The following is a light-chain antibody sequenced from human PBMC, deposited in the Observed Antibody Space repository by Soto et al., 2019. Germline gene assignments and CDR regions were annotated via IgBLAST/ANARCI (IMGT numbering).Light chain of an antibody. CDR2: AES. CDR1: KGIRND. Sequence: DVQXTHGRASLAAHLGYRVTINCRASKGIRNDLGWYKKKKRKEXKXXXYAESSLKSGVQSRLRGSGSGNEFTINIIIIEPEDFVVYYCQEDRTERRTFGEGTKVDI. V-gene: IGKV1-17*01. J-gene: IGKJ1*01. CDR3: QEDRTERRT.